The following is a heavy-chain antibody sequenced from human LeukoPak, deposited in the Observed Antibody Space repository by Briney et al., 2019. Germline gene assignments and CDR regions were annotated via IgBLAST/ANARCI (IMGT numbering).Heavy chain of an antibody. V-gene: IGHV3-30*02. D-gene: IGHD3-3*01. CDR1: GFTFSSYG. CDR3: AKAGLRFLEWLVDY. Sequence: GGSLRLSCAASGFTFSSYGMHWVRQAPGKGLEWVAVIWYDGSNKYYADSVKGRFTNSRDNSKNTLYLQMNSLRAEDTAVYYCAKAGLRFLEWLVDYWGQGTLVTVSS. CDR2: IWYDGSNK. J-gene: IGHJ4*02.